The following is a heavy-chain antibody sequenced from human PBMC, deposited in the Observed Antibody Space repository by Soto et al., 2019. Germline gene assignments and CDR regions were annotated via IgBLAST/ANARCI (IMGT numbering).Heavy chain of an antibody. CDR3: ARSGPYCSSISCYTAGFDY. J-gene: IGHJ4*02. V-gene: IGHV3-23*01. Sequence: DVQLLDSGGDMVQPGGSLRVSCEASGFTFSSYVMSWVRQAPGKGLEWVSGISGSGASIDYADSVRGRFTISRDNSKKTVYLQMNSLRAEDTAIYYCARSGPYCSSISCYTAGFDYWGQGTLVTVSS. CDR1: GFTFSSYV. CDR2: ISGSGASI. D-gene: IGHD2-2*02.